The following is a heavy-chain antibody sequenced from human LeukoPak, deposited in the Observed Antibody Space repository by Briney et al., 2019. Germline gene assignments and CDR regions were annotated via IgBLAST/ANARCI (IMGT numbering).Heavy chain of an antibody. CDR1: GFTFSSYA. Sequence: GGSLRLSCAASGFTFSSYAMSWVRQAPGKGLEWVSAISGSGGSTYYADSVKGRFTISRDNSKNTLYLQMNSLRAEDTAVYYCARHTRLDTYYYDSSGYSFDYWGQGTLVTVSS. CDR3: ARHTRLDTYYYDSSGYSFDY. D-gene: IGHD3-22*01. CDR2: ISGSGGST. V-gene: IGHV3-23*01. J-gene: IGHJ4*02.